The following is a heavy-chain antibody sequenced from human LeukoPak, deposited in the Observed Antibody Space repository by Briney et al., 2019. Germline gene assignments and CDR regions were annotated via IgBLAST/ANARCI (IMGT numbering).Heavy chain of an antibody. J-gene: IGHJ4*02. CDR3: AKATVSGYGNFDS. CDR1: GFTFSSYG. V-gene: IGHV3-30*18. CDR2: ISYDGSNK. Sequence: GGSLRLSCAASGFTFSSYGMHWVRQAPGKGLEWVAVISYDGSNKYYADSVKGRFTISRDNSKNTLYLQMNGLRAEDTAVYYCAKATVSGYGNFDSWGQGTLVTVSS. D-gene: IGHD5-12*01.